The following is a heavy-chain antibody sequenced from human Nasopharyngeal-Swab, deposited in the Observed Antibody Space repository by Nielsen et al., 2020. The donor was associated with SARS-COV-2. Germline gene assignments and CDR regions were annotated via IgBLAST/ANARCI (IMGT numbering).Heavy chain of an antibody. Sequence: SETLSLTCAVYGGSFNNYYWTWIRQPPGKGLEWIGEINHRGSTNCNPSLKSRVTISVDTSKNQFSLKLSSVTAADTAVYYCARGGSLKQQLGPGYYYYGMDVWGQGTTVTVSS. CDR3: ARGGSLKQQLGPGYYYYGMDV. D-gene: IGHD6-13*01. CDR2: INHRGST. J-gene: IGHJ6*02. CDR1: GGSFNNYY. V-gene: IGHV4-34*01.